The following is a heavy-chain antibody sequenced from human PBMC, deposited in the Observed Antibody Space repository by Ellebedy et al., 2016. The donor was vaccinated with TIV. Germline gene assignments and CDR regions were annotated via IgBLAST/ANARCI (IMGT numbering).Heavy chain of an antibody. CDR2: IYYSGST. V-gene: IGHV4-39*07. D-gene: IGHD6-19*01. J-gene: IGHJ4*02. Sequence: SETLSLTCTVSGGSISSTNYYRVWIRQPPGKGLEWIGSIYYSGSTNYNPSLKSRVTISADTSKNQFSLKLSSVTAADTAMYYCAEGRSGWYYFDYWGQGTLVTVSS. CDR3: AEGRSGWYYFDY. CDR1: GGSISSTNYY.